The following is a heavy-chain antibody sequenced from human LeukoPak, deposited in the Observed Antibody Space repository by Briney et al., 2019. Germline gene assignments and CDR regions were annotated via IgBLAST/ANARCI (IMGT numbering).Heavy chain of an antibody. D-gene: IGHD5-18*01. Sequence: PSETLSLTCTVSGGSISSGSYYWSCIRQPAGKGLERIGRIYTSVSTNYNPSLKSRVTILVDTSKNQFSPKLSSVTAADTAVYYCARGGYTAMVGVYYYYGMDVWGQGTTVTVSS. J-gene: IGHJ6*02. CDR1: GGSISSGSYY. V-gene: IGHV4-61*02. CDR3: ARGGYTAMVGVYYYYGMDV. CDR2: IYTSVST.